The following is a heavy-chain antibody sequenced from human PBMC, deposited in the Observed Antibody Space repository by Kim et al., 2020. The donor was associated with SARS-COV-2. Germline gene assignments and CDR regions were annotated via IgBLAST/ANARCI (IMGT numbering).Heavy chain of an antibody. CDR2: ISSSSSYI. Sequence: GGSLRLSCAASGFTFSSYSMNWVRQAPGKGLEWVSSISSSSSYIYYADSVKGRFTISRDNAKNSLYLQMNSLRAEDTAVYYCAREAQHSSGAKSLDYWGQGTLVTVSS. J-gene: IGHJ4*02. CDR3: AREAQHSSGAKSLDY. D-gene: IGHD3-22*01. CDR1: GFTFSSYS. V-gene: IGHV3-21*01.